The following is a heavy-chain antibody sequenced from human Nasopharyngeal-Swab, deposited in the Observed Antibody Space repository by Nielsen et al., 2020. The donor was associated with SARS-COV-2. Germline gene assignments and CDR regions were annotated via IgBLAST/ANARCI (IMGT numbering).Heavy chain of an antibody. CDR1: GFTFSRFG. CDR3: AKDLVPDGHNDFDY. Sequence: GESLKISCAASGFTFSRFGMGWVRQAPGKGLEWVSAISASGVTTYYADSVKGRFTISRDNSRNTVYLHMNSLRADDTAIYYCAKDLVPDGHNDFDYWGQGTLVTVSS. CDR2: ISASGVTT. J-gene: IGHJ4*01. D-gene: IGHD1-1*01. V-gene: IGHV3-23*01.